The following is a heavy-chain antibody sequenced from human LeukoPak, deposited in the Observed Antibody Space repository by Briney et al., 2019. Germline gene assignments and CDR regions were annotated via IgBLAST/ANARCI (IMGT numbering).Heavy chain of an antibody. Sequence: GESLKISCKGSGYLFTTYWMGWVRQMPGKGLEWMGIIYPSDTDTRYSPSFQGQVTISADKSISTAYLQWSSLKASDTAMYYCARRRDGYPDYFDYWGQGTLVTVSS. CDR3: ARRRDGYPDYFDY. J-gene: IGHJ4*02. CDR2: IYPSDTDT. D-gene: IGHD5-24*01. CDR1: GYLFTTYW. V-gene: IGHV5-51*01.